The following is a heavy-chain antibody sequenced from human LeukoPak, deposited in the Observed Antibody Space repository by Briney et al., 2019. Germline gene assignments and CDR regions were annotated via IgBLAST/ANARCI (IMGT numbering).Heavy chain of an antibody. J-gene: IGHJ4*02. V-gene: IGHV4-34*01. D-gene: IGHD1-26*01. CDR1: GGSFSGYY. CDR2: INHSGST. CDR3: ARENSGSYREFDY. Sequence: PSETLSLTCAVYGGSFSGYYWSWIRQPPGKGLEWIGGINHSGSTNYNASLKSRVSMSVDTSKNQFSLKLSSVTAADTAVFYCARENSGSYREFDYWGQGTLVTVSS.